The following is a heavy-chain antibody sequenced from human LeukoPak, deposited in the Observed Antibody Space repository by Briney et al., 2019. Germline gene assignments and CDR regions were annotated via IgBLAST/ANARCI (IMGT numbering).Heavy chain of an antibody. CDR2: ISNDGSNK. J-gene: IGHJ3*02. D-gene: IGHD2-15*01. V-gene: IGHV3-30-3*01. CDR3: AKDRCRGNTCYSVYSAFYN. CDR1: GFTFSSYA. Sequence: GRSLRLSCAASGFTFSSYAMHWVRQAPGKGLEWVAVISNDGSNKYYADSAKGRFTISRDNSKNTPNLQMNSLRAEDTAVYYCAKDRCRGNTCYSVYSAFYNRGQGTMVTVSS.